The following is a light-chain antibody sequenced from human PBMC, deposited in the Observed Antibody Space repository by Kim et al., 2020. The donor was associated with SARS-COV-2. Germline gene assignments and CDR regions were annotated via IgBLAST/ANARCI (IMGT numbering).Light chain of an antibody. CDR1: QSVGSP. CDR2: DAS. Sequence: EIVLTQSPATLSLSPGERATLSCRASQSVGSPLAWYRQKPGQAPRLLIDDASNRATGIPARFSGSGSGTDFTLTISSLEPEDFAVYYCQQRISWPLTFCQRTRLEIK. J-gene: IGKJ5*01. CDR3: QQRISWPLT. V-gene: IGKV3-11*01.